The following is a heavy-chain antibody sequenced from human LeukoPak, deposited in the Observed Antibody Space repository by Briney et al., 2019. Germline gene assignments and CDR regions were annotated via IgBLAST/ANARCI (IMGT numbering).Heavy chain of an antibody. D-gene: IGHD3-10*01. CDR2: IGTAGDT. CDR3: ARVSRVGELFGAFDI. J-gene: IGHJ3*02. V-gene: IGHV3-13*01. CDR1: GSTFSSYD. Sequence: GGSLRLSCAASGSTFSSYDMHWVRQATGKGLEWVSAIGTAGDTYYPGSVKGRFTISRENAKNSLYLQMNSLRAGDTAVYYCARVSRVGELFGAFDIWGQGTMVTVSS.